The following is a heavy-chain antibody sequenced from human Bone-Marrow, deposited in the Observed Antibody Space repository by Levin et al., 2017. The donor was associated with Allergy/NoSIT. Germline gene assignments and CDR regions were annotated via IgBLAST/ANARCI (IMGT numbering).Heavy chain of an antibody. V-gene: IGHV4-59*01. CDR3: ARDAQTSPTRNYGMDV. Sequence: SQTLSLTCTVSGDSISRYYWSWIRQPPGKGLEWIGYIYYSGRTNYNPSLKSRVTISVDTSKNQFSLDLHFVTAAHTRVYHCARDAQTSPTRNYGMDVWGQGTTVTVSS. CDR2: IYYSGRT. J-gene: IGHJ6*02. CDR1: GDSISRYY.